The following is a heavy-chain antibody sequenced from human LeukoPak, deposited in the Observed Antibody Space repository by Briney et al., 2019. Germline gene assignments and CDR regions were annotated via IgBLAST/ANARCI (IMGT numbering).Heavy chain of an antibody. CDR3: ARGSYSSSWYLDY. J-gene: IGHJ4*02. D-gene: IGHD6-13*01. V-gene: IGHV3-30-3*01. CDR2: ISYDGSNK. Sequence: GGSLRLSCAASGFTFTNYAMTWVRQAPGKGLEWVSVISYDGSNKYYADSVKGRFTISRDNSKNTLYLQMNSLRAEDTAVYYCARGSYSSSWYLDYWGQGTLVTVSS. CDR1: GFTFTNYA.